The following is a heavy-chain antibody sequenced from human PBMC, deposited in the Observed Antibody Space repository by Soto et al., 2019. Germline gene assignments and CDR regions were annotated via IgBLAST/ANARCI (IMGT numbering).Heavy chain of an antibody. CDR1: GFTFSDHY. Sequence: PGGSLRLSCVVSGFTFSDHYMDWVRQAPGKGLEWVGRTRNKLNSFTTEYAASVKGRFAISRDDSKNSLYLQMNSLKTEDTAVYYCVRAGACGGGTCSSDYFQYWGQGTLVTVSS. CDR2: TRNKLNSFTT. V-gene: IGHV3-72*01. J-gene: IGHJ4*02. D-gene: IGHD2-15*01. CDR3: VRAGACGGGTCSSDYFQY.